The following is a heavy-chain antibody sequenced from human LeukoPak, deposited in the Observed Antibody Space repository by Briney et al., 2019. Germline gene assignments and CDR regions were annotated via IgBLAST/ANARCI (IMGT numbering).Heavy chain of an antibody. Sequence: ASVKVSCKASGYTFSSYNISWVRQAPGQGLEWMGGISGYNGNTNYAQKLQGRVTMTTDTSTSTVYMELRSLRSDDTAVYYCAIAHYYDSSNFDYWGQGTLVTVSS. CDR3: AIAHYYDSSNFDY. CDR2: ISGYNGNT. J-gene: IGHJ4*02. CDR1: GYTFSSYN. V-gene: IGHV1-18*01. D-gene: IGHD3-22*01.